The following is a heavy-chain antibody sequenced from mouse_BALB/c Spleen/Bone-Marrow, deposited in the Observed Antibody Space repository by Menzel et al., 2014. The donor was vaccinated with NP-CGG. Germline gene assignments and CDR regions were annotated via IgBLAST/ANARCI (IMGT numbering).Heavy chain of an antibody. J-gene: IGHJ2*01. D-gene: IGHD2-1*01. CDR2: INSNGGST. Sequence: DVHLVESGGGLVQPGGSLKLSCAASGFTFXSYGMSWVRQTPDKRLELVASINSNGGSTYYPDSVKGRFTISRDNAKNTLSLQMSSLKSEDTAMYYCARGNYGNYVDYFDYWGQGTTLTVSS. CDR3: ARGNYGNYVDYFDY. CDR1: GFTFXSYG. V-gene: IGHV5-6-3*01.